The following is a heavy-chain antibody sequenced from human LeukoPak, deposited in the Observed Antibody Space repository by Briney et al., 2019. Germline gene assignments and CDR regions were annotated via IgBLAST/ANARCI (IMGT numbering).Heavy chain of an antibody. CDR1: GFPFSSYG. V-gene: IGHV3-33*06. D-gene: IGHD5-12*01. J-gene: IGHJ4*02. CDR3: AKGVSGYSAYLDY. CDR2: IWYDESNQ. Sequence: HPGGSLRLSCAASGFPFSSYGMHWVRQAPGKGLEWVAVIWYDESNQYYADSVKGRFTISRDNSKNTLSLQMNSLRAEDTAVYYCAKGVSGYSAYLDYWGPGTLVTVSS.